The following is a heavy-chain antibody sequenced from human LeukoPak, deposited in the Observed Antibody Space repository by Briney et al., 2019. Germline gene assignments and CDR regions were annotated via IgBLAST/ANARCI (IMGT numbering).Heavy chain of an antibody. V-gene: IGHV1-69*01. J-gene: IGHJ5*02. Sequence: GASVKVSCKASGGTFSSYAISWVRQAPGQGLEWMGGIIPIFGTANYAQKFQGRVTITADESTSTAYMELSSLRSEDTAVYYCARWYYYDSSGVRINWFDPWGQGTLVTVSS. CDR2: IIPIFGTA. CDR3: ARWYYYDSSGVRINWFDP. CDR1: GGTFSSYA. D-gene: IGHD3-22*01.